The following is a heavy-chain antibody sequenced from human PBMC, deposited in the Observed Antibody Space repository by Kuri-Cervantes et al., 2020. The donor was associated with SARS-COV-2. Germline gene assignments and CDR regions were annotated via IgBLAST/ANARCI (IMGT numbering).Heavy chain of an antibody. D-gene: IGHD3-10*01. CDR3: ARDDGSGSYSYYGMDV. Sequence: GGSLRLSCAASGFTFSGHWIHWVRQAPGKGLEWVSYISSSGSTIYYADSVKGRFTISRDNAKNSLYLQMNSLGAEDTAVYYCARDDGSGSYSYYGMDVWGQGTTVTVSS. CDR2: ISSSGSTI. CDR1: GFTFSGHW. V-gene: IGHV3-48*04. J-gene: IGHJ6*02.